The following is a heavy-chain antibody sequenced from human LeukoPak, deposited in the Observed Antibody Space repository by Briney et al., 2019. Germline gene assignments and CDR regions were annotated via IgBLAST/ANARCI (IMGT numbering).Heavy chain of an antibody. J-gene: IGHJ5*02. D-gene: IGHD6-13*01. CDR1: GGSISSSSYY. CDR2: IYYSGST. Sequence: PSETLSLTCTVSGGSISSSSYYWGWIRQPPGKGLEWIGSIYYSGSTYYNPSLKSRVTISVDTSKNQFSLKLSSVTAGDTAVYSWARGKGIAPARWANWFAPWGQETLVTVPS. V-gene: IGHV4-39*07. CDR3: ARGKGIAPARWANWFAP.